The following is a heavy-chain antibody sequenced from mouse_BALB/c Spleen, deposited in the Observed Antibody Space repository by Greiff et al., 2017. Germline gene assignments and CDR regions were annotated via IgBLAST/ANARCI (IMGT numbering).Heavy chain of an antibody. CDR2: ISYSGST. Sequence: VQLKESGPGLVKPSQSLSLTCTVTGYSITSDYAWNWIRQFPGNKLEWMGYISYSGSTSYNPSLKSRISITRDTSKNQFFLQLNSVTTEDTATYYCARSEQLGPYFDYWGQGTTLTVSS. V-gene: IGHV3-2*02. J-gene: IGHJ2*01. CDR3: ARSEQLGPYFDY. CDR1: GYSITSDYA. D-gene: IGHD3-1*01.